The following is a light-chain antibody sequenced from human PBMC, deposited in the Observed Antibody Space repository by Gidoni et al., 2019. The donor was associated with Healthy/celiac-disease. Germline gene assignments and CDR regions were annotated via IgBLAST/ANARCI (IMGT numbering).Light chain of an antibody. Sequence: QSALTQPRSVSGSPGQSVTTSCTGTSSDVGGYNDVSWYHQHPAKAPKLMIYDVSKRPSGVPDRFSGSKSGNTASLTISGLQAEDEADYYCCSYAGSYSVVFGGGTKLTVL. V-gene: IGLV2-11*01. CDR1: SSDVGGYND. CDR2: DVS. J-gene: IGLJ2*01. CDR3: CSYAGSYSVV.